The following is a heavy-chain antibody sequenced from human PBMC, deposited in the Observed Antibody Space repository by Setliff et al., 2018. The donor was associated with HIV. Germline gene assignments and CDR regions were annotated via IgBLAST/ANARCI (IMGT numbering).Heavy chain of an antibody. V-gene: IGHV1-69*10. CDR3: ARDRGGRGSYFLFDI. CDR2: IIPILGIA. D-gene: IGHD1-26*01. CDR1: GGTFSSYA. Sequence: SVKVSCKASGGTFSSYAISWVRQAPGQGLEWMGGIIPILGIANYAQKFQGRVTITADESTSTAYMELSSLRSEDTAVYYCARDRGGRGSYFLFDIWGQGTMVTVS. J-gene: IGHJ3*02.